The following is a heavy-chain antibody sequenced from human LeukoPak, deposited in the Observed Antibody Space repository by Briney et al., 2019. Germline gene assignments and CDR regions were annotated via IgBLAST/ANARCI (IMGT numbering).Heavy chain of an antibody. CDR3: ARRPYCTSTSCYDFDY. D-gene: IGHD2-2*01. J-gene: IGHJ4*02. CDR1: GYSFSTYW. CDR2: IYPGDSDT. Sequence: PGESLKISCKGSGYSFSTYWLGWVRQMPGKGLEWMGIIYPGDSDTKYSPSFQGQVTISADKSISTAYLQWSSLKASDTAMYYCARRPYCTSTSCYDFDYWGQGALVTVSS. V-gene: IGHV5-51*01.